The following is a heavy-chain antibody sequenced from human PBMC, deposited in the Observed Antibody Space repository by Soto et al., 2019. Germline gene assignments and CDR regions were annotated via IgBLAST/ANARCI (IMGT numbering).Heavy chain of an antibody. CDR3: ARDMQENSSYDFWSGYYGYYYYGMDV. CDR1: GFTFSSYS. J-gene: IGHJ6*02. D-gene: IGHD3-3*01. V-gene: IGHV3-48*02. Sequence: GGSLRLSCAASGFTFSSYSMNWVRQAPGKGLEWVSYISSSSSTIYYADSVKGRFTISRDNAKNSLYLQMNSLRDEDTAVYYCARDMQENSSYDFWSGYYGYYYYGMDVWGQGTTVTVSS. CDR2: ISSSSSTI.